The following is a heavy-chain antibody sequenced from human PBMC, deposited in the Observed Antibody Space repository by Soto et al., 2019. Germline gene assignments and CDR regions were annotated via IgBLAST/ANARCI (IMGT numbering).Heavy chain of an antibody. CDR2: ISAYNGNT. V-gene: IGHV1-18*01. J-gene: IGHJ6*02. Sequence: GASVKVSCKASGYTFTSYGISWVRQAPGQGLEWMGWISAYNGNTNYAQKLQGRVTMTTDTSTSTAYMERRSLRSDDTAVYYCARRNWAMVIGVYYYYGMDVWGQGTTVTVSS. CDR3: ARRNWAMVIGVYYYYGMDV. CDR1: GYTFTSYG. D-gene: IGHD5-18*01.